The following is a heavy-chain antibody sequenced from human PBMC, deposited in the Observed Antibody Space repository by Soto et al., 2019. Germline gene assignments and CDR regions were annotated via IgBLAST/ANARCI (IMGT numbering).Heavy chain of an antibody. V-gene: IGHV3-33*01. CDR3: ARDHTTMIGDYYGMDV. CDR1: GFTLSNYG. CDR2: TWYDGRNK. D-gene: IGHD3-10*02. Sequence: PGGSLRLSCAASGFTLSNYGMHWVRQAPGKGLEWVAVTWYDGRNKYYADSVKGRFTISRDNSKNTLYLQVNSLRAEHTAVYYCARDHTTMIGDYYGMDVWGQGTTVTVSS. J-gene: IGHJ6*02.